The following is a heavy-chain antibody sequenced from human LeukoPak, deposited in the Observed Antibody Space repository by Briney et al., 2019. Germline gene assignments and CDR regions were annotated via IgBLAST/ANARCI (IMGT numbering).Heavy chain of an antibody. CDR2: TYYSGST. J-gene: IGHJ5*02. V-gene: IGHV4-59*02. CDR1: VGSVSRNS. D-gene: IGHD2/OR15-2a*01. Sequence: SEPLSLPCSVSVGSVSRNSWKWLRQPPGKTLEGVGYTYYSGSTNYNPSLKSRVTLSGDTSKNQFSLKLTSVTAADTAVYYCPLRRLTSSQIIEDNWFGPWGQGTLVTVSS. CDR3: PLRRLTSSQIIEDNWFGP.